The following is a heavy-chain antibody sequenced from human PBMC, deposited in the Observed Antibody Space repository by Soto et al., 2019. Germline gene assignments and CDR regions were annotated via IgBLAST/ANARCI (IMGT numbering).Heavy chain of an antibody. CDR2: ISAYNGNT. V-gene: IGHV1-18*01. D-gene: IGHD4-17*01. Sequence: ASVKVSCKASGYTFTSYGISWVRQAPGQGLEWMGWISAYNGNTNYAQKLQGRVTMTTDTSTSTAYMELRSLRSDDTAVYYCARDRYTVTTRTSYYMDVWGKGTTVTVSS. CDR1: GYTFTSYG. J-gene: IGHJ6*03. CDR3: ARDRYTVTTRTSYYMDV.